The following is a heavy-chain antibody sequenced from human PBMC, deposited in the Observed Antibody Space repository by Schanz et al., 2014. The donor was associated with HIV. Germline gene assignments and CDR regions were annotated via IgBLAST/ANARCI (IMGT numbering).Heavy chain of an antibody. CDR1: GFSFSDAW. D-gene: IGHD1-26*01. Sequence: EVQLAESGGGLVKPGGSLRLSCAGSGFSFSDAWMSWVRQAPGKGLEWVGQAKGSSRAGEIDYAAPVKGRFTISRDDSRTTLYLQMTTPNTADKGLSYCVTDRYYLQFDNWGQGTLVTVSS. CDR2: AKGSSRAGEI. CDR3: VTDRYYLQFDN. V-gene: IGHV3-15*01. J-gene: IGHJ4*02.